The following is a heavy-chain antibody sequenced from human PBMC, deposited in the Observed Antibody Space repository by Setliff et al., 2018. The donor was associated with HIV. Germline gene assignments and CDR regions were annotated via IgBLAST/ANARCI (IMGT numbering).Heavy chain of an antibody. D-gene: IGHD3-22*01. CDR2: ISSSGNYM. CDR3: ARDKDMTVAFAL. V-gene: IGHV3-21*01. J-gene: IGHJ4*02. CDR1: GFNFTSYS. Sequence: GGSLRLSCVASGFNFTSYSMNWVRQAPGKGLEWVSSISSSGNYMFYADSVKGRFTISRDNAGNSLSLLMNSLRAEDTAVYFCARDKDMTVAFALWGQGTPVTVSS.